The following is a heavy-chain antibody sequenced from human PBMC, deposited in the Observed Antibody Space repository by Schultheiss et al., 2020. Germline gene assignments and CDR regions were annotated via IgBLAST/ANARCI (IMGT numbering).Heavy chain of an antibody. J-gene: IGHJ5*02. Sequence: GGSLRLSCAASGFTFSNYAMHWVRQAPGKGLEWVSGISWNSGSIGYADSVKGRFTISRDNAKNSLYLQMNSLRAEDTALYYCAKEHGSHSNFDPWGQGTLVTVSS. CDR2: ISWNSGSI. CDR1: GFTFSNYA. D-gene: IGHD1-26*01. CDR3: AKEHGSHSNFDP. V-gene: IGHV3-9*01.